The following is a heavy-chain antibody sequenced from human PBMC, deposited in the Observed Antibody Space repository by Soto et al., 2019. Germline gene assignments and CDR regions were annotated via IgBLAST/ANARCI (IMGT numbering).Heavy chain of an antibody. Sequence: GSLRLSCAASGFTFSSYSMNWVRQAPGKGLEWVSYISSSSSTIYYADSVKGRFTISRDNAKNSLYLQMNSLRAEDTAVYYCARDNGDCDYWGQGTLVTVSS. D-gene: IGHD2-21*02. J-gene: IGHJ4*02. CDR2: ISSSSSTI. CDR3: ARDNGDCDY. CDR1: GFTFSSYS. V-gene: IGHV3-48*01.